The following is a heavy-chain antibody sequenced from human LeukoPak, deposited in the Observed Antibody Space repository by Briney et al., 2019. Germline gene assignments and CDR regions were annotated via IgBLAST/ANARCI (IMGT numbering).Heavy chain of an antibody. D-gene: IGHD3-22*01. V-gene: IGHV4-30-2*01. CDR2: IYHSGST. J-gene: IGHJ4*02. Sequence: SEALSLTCAVSGGSISSGGYSWSWIRQPPGKGLEWIGYIYHSGSTYYNPSLKSRVTISVDRSKNQSSLKLSSVTAADTAVYYCARYGTQDYYDSSGRFDYWGQGTLVTVSS. CDR3: ARYGTQDYYDSSGRFDY. CDR1: GGSISSGGYS.